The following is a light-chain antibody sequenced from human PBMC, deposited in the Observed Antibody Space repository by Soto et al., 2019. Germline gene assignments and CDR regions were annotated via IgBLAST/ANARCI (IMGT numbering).Light chain of an antibody. CDR2: STS. CDR1: QSVYTN. Sequence: ETGRTQSPATLSLSPRESATLSCRASQSVYTNLAWYQQKPGQAPRLLIYSTSTRATGIPDRFSGSGSGTEFTLTISSLQSEDFAVYYCQQYNDWPLTFGGGTKVEIK. V-gene: IGKV3-15*01. J-gene: IGKJ4*01. CDR3: QQYNDWPLT.